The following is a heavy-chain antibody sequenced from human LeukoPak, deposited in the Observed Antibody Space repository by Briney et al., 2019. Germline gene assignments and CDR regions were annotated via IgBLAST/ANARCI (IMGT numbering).Heavy chain of an antibody. CDR2: VNVLGNT. CDR3: AREGGPFRPLDY. J-gene: IGHJ4*02. D-gene: IGHD2/OR15-2a*01. V-gene: IGHV4-34*01. Sequence: SETLSLTCAVYGGSFSGYYWNWIRQPPGKGLEWIGEVNVLGNTNYNPSLESRVTISIDKSENHVSLKLTSVTAADTAVYYCAREGGPFRPLDYSGQGTLVTVSS. CDR1: GGSFSGYY.